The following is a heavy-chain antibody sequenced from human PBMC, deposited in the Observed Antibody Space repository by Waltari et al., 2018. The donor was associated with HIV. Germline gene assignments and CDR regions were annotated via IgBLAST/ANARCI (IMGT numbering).Heavy chain of an antibody. CDR3: LRDDPGYRAIDY. Sequence: LVESGGGQATPGESLTLSGFGSGFAFGHFSINWVRQFPGKGLEWVASLSRSGEVLQADSVRGRFKIYRDDGRNSGFLQMDSLKIEDTAIYYCLRDDPGYRAIDYWGQGVPVNVS. V-gene: IGHV3-21*02. J-gene: IGHJ4*02. CDR1: GFAFGHFS. D-gene: IGHD5-18*01. CDR2: LSRSGEV.